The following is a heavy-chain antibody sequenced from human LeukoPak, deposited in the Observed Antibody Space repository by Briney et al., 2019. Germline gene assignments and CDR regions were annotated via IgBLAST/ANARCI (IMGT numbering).Heavy chain of an antibody. Sequence: PSETLSLTCTVSGCSISSYYWSWIRQPPGKGLEWIGYIYYSGSTNYNPSLKSRVTISVDTSKNQFSLKLSSVTAADTAVYYCARGDRDSSSFFDYWGQGTLVTVSS. D-gene: IGHD6-13*01. J-gene: IGHJ4*02. V-gene: IGHV4-59*01. CDR1: GCSISSYY. CDR3: ARGDRDSSSFFDY. CDR2: IYYSGST.